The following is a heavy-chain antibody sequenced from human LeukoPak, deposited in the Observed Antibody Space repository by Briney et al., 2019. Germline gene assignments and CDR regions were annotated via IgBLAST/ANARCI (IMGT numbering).Heavy chain of an antibody. CDR2: IKEDGSEK. V-gene: IGHV3-7*04. Sequence: GGSLRLSCAASGFTFSSYWMSWVRQAPGKGPEWVANIKEDGSEKYYVDSVKGRFTISRDNAKNSLYLQMNSLRAEDTAVYFCARGTTTVTARRYFDLWGRGTLVTVSS. J-gene: IGHJ2*01. D-gene: IGHD4-11*01. CDR1: GFTFSSYW. CDR3: ARGTTTVTARRYFDL.